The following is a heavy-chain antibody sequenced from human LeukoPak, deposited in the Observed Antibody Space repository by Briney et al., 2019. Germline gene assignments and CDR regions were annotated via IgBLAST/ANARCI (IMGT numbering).Heavy chain of an antibody. CDR2: IYTSGST. J-gene: IGHJ4*02. CDR3: ARVRSPIYGGNSDFDY. CDR1: GGSISSYY. Sequence: SETLSLTCTVSGGSISSYYWSWIRQPAGKGLEWIGRIYTSGSTNYSPSLKSRVTMSVDTSKNQFSLKLSSVTAADTAVYYCARVRSPIYGGNSDFDYWGQGTLVTVSS. V-gene: IGHV4-4*07. D-gene: IGHD4-23*01.